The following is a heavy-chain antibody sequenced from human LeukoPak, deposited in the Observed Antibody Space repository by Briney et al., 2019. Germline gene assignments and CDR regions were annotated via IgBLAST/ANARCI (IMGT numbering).Heavy chain of an antibody. CDR2: IYYSGST. CDR3: ARGLGYGEYLVPFDI. D-gene: IGHD4-17*01. CDR1: GGSISSYY. Sequence: SETLSLTCTVSGGSISSYYWSWIRQPPGKGLEWIGYIYYSGSTNYNPSLKSRVTISVDTSKNQFSLKLSSVTAADTAVYYCARGLGYGEYLVPFDIWGQGTLVTVSS. V-gene: IGHV4-59*01. J-gene: IGHJ3*02.